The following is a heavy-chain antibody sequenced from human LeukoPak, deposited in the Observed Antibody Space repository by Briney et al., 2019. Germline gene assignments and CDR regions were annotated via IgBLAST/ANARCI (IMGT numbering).Heavy chain of an antibody. Sequence: ASVKVSCKASGYTFTSYYMHWVRQAPGQGLEWMGIINPSDGSTSYAQKFQGRVTMTRDTSTSTVYMELSSRRSEDTAVYYRAREESDYNFWSGGDFWGQGTLVTVSS. CDR2: INPSDGST. CDR3: AREESDYNFWSGGDF. D-gene: IGHD3-3*01. CDR1: GYTFTSYY. J-gene: IGHJ4*02. V-gene: IGHV1-46*01.